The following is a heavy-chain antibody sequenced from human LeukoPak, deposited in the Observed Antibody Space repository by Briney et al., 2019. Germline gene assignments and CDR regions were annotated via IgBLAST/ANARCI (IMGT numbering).Heavy chain of an antibody. CDR3: ARETPGAGHFDY. Sequence: SETLSLTCTVFGDSVSSSNYYWAWFRQPPGKGLEWVVSLYYDGRTYYSPSLESRVTVSVDTSKNQFALKLTSVTAADTAVYYCARETPGAGHFDYWGQGTLVTVSS. J-gene: IGHJ4*02. V-gene: IGHV4-39*06. CDR1: GDSVSSSNYY. D-gene: IGHD7-27*01. CDR2: LYYDGRT.